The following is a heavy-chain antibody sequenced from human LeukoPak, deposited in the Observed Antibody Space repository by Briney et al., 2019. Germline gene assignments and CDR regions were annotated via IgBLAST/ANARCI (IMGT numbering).Heavy chain of an antibody. Sequence: PGGSLRLSCAASGFTFSSYWMSWVRQAPGKGLEWVANIKQDGSEKYYVDSVKGRFTISRDNAKNSLYLQMNSLRAEDTAVYYCAREPLASAIFGVAKYYFDYWGQGTLVTVSS. CDR2: IKQDGSEK. J-gene: IGHJ4*02. V-gene: IGHV3-7*01. D-gene: IGHD3-3*01. CDR3: AREPLASAIFGVAKYYFDY. CDR1: GFTFSSYW.